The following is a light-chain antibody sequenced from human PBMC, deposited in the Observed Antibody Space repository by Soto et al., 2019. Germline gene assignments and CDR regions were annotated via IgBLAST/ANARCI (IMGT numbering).Light chain of an antibody. CDR1: QSVSGW. Sequence: DIQMTQSPSTLSASVGDRVTITCRASQSVSGWLAWYQQKPGEAPKLLIYNASTLETGVPSRFSGSGSGTEFTLTISSLQPDDFATYYCQKYNTYSWTFGQGTKVDIK. J-gene: IGKJ1*01. V-gene: IGKV1-5*01. CDR3: QKYNTYSWT. CDR2: NAS.